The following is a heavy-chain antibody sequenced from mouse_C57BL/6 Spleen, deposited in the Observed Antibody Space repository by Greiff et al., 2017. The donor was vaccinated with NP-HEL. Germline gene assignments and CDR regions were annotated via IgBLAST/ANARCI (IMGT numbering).Heavy chain of an antibody. CDR1: GYTFTSYW. CDR2: IYPSDSET. D-gene: IGHD1-2*01. Sequence: QVQLQQPGAELVRPGSSVKLSCKASGYTFTSYWMDWVKQRPGQGLEWIGNIYPSDSETHYNQKFKDKATLTVDKSSSTAYMQLSSLTSEDSAVYYCARERGLRRFDYWGQGTTLTVSS. J-gene: IGHJ2*01. V-gene: IGHV1-61*01. CDR3: ARERGLRRFDY.